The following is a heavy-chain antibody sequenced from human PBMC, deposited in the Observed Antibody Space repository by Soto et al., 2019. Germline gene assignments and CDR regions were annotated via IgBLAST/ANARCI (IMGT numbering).Heavy chain of an antibody. CDR3: AKNQGVELVPLATVDWFDP. Sequence: GGSLRLSCAASGFTFENFGMSWVRQAPGKGLEWISSISGSGLNKYYADSVKGRFTISRDNSKNTVYLESSNLRAEDTAVYHCAKNQGVELVPLATVDWFDPWGQGSVVTVSS. D-gene: IGHD1-26*01. V-gene: IGHV3-23*01. CDR1: GFTFENFG. CDR2: ISGSGLNK. J-gene: IGHJ5*02.